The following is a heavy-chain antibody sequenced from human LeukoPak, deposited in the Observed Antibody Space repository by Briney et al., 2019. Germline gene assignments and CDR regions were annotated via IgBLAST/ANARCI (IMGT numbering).Heavy chain of an antibody. Sequence: GGSLRLSCAASGFTFSPYSMTWVRQAPGKGLEWVSSISGSSLYIYYADSVKGRFTISRDNAKNSLYLQMNSLRAEDTAVYYCARDPPYYDNSGYYYDYRGQGTLVTVSS. CDR3: ARDPPYYDNSGYYYDY. CDR2: ISGSSLYI. V-gene: IGHV3-21*01. J-gene: IGHJ4*02. CDR1: GFTFSPYS. D-gene: IGHD3-22*01.